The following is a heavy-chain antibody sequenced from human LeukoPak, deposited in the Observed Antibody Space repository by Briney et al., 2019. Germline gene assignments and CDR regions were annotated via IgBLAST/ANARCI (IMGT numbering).Heavy chain of an antibody. D-gene: IGHD6-6*01. CDR3: ARDSRAARPDY. V-gene: IGHV4-59*01. CDR1: GGSISSYY. CDR2: IYYSGST. J-gene: IGHJ4*02. Sequence: SETVSLTCTVSGGSISSYYWSWIRQPPGKGLEWIGYIYYSGSTNYNPSLKSRVTISVDTSKNQFSLKLSSVTAADTAVYYCARDSRAARPDYWGQGTLVTVSS.